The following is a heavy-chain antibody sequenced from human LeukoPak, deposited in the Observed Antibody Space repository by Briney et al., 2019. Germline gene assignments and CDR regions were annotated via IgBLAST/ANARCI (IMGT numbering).Heavy chain of an antibody. Sequence: ASVKVSCKASGYTFTSYGISWVRQAPGQGLEWMGIINPSGGSTSYAQKFQGRVTMTRDTSTSTVYMELSSLRSEDTAVYYCARAGGTEYSSYGYWGQGTLVTVSS. CDR2: INPSGGST. J-gene: IGHJ4*02. V-gene: IGHV1-46*01. CDR3: ARAGGTEYSSYGY. D-gene: IGHD6-6*01. CDR1: GYTFTSYG.